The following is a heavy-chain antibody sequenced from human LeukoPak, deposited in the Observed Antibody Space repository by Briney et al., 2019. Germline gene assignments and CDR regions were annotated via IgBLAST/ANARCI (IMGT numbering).Heavy chain of an antibody. D-gene: IGHD3-3*01. CDR3: AKDRHYDFWSGTHYFDY. CDR1: GFTFSSYW. Sequence: GGSLRLSCAASGFTFSSYWMSWVRQAPGKGLEWVANIKQDGTEKYYVDSVKGRFTISRDNAKNSLYLQMNSLRAEDTAVYYCAKDRHYDFWSGTHYFDYWGQGTLVTVSS. V-gene: IGHV3-7*03. J-gene: IGHJ4*02. CDR2: IKQDGTEK.